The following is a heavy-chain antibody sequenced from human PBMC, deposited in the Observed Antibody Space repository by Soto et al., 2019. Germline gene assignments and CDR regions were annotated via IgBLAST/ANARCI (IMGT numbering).Heavy chain of an antibody. D-gene: IGHD6-6*01. J-gene: IGHJ3*02. V-gene: IGHV3-66*01. Sequence: EVQLVESGGGLVQPGGSLRLSCAASGFTVSTNYMTWVRQAPGKGLEWVSVIYIDGSTYYADSVKGRFTISRDNSKNTLYLQVNNLRAEVTAVYYCARIGASSSAAGAFDIWGQGTMVTVSS. CDR1: GFTVSTNY. CDR3: ARIGASSSAAGAFDI. CDR2: IYIDGST.